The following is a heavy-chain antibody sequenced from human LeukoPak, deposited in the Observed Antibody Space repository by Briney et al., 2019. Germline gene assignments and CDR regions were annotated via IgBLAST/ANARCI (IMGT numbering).Heavy chain of an antibody. CDR3: ARIPNLDTFVDY. V-gene: IGHV3-30-3*01. CDR1: GFTFSSYA. Sequence: GGSLRLSCAASGFTFSSYAMSWVRQAPGKGLEWVAVISYDGSNKYYADSVKGRFTISRDNSKNTLYLQMNSLRAEDTAVYYCARIPNLDTFVDYWGQGTLVTVSS. J-gene: IGHJ4*02. CDR2: ISYDGSNK. D-gene: IGHD3-16*01.